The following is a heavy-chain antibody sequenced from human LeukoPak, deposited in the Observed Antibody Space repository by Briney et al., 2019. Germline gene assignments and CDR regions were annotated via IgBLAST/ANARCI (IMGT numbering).Heavy chain of an antibody. J-gene: IGHJ4*02. CDR2: IYYSGST. CDR3: AGGSYSSSWYAT. V-gene: IGHV4-59*08. D-gene: IGHD6-13*01. CDR1: GGSISSYY. Sequence: SETLSLTWTVSGGSISSYYWSWIRQPPGKGLEWIGYIYYSGSTNYNPSLKSRVTISVDTSKNQFSLKLSSVTAADTAVYYCAGGSYSSSWYATWGQGTLVTVSS.